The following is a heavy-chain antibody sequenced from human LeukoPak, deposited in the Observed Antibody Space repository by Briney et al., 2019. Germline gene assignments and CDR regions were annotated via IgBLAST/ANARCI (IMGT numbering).Heavy chain of an antibody. V-gene: IGHV4-38-2*02. J-gene: IGHJ3*02. CDR3: AKVISWFGELLSYAFDI. Sequence: SETLSLTCTVSGYSISSGYYWGWIRQPPGKGLEWIGSIYHSGSTYYNPSLKSRVTISVDTSKNQFSLKLSSVTAADTAVYYCAKVISWFGELLSYAFDIWGQGTMVTVSS. CDR1: GYSISSGYY. CDR2: IYHSGST. D-gene: IGHD3-10*01.